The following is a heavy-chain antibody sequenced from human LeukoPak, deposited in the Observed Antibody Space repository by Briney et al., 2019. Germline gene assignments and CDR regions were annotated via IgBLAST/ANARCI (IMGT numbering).Heavy chain of an antibody. V-gene: IGHV4-34*01. J-gene: IGHJ5*02. Sequence: RTSETLSLTCAVYGGSFSDYYWSWIRQPPGKGLEWIGEINHSGSTNYNPSLKSRATISVDTSKNQFSLKLSSVTAADTAVYYCARDKQHDEYYYDSSGYSRAYNWFDPWGQGTLVTVSS. D-gene: IGHD3-22*01. CDR1: GGSFSDYY. CDR2: INHSGST. CDR3: ARDKQHDEYYYDSSGYSRAYNWFDP.